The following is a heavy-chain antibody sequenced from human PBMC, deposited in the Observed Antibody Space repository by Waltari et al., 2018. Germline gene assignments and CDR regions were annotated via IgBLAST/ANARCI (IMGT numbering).Heavy chain of an antibody. CDR1: GFTFSMHG. CDR2: ISSSSGSI. Sequence: EVQLVESGGGLVHPGGSLRLSCAASGFTFSMHGMNWVRQAPGKGLEWLSYISSSSGSIYYADSVKGRFTISRDNAKNSLYLQMNSLRDEDTAVYYCARVREMGDYWGQGTLVNVSS. CDR3: ARVREMGDY. D-gene: IGHD1-26*01. J-gene: IGHJ4*02. V-gene: IGHV3-48*02.